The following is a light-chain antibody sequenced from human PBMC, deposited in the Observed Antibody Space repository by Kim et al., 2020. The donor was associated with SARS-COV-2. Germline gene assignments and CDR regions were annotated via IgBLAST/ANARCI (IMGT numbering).Light chain of an antibody. CDR3: QQYNDYYT. CDR1: QSISSW. CDR2: KAS. Sequence: DIQMTQSPSTLSASVGDRVTITCRASQSISSWLAWYQQKPGKAPKVLIYKASSLESGVPSRFSGSGSGTEFTLTISSLQSDDFATYYCQQYNDYYTFGQGTKLEI. V-gene: IGKV1-5*03. J-gene: IGKJ2*01.